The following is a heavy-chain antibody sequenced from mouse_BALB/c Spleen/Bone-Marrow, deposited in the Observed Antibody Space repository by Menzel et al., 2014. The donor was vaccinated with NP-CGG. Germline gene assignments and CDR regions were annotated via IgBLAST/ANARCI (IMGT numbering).Heavy chain of an antibody. Sequence: LVKTGASVKISCKASGYSFTGYYMHWVKQSHGKSLEWIGYISCYNGATSYNQNFKGKATFTVDTSSSTAYMQFNSLTSEDSAVYYCVRRGNPIVYYAMEYWRRVTSVTVTS. CDR3: VRRGNPIVYYAMEY. CDR2: ISCYNGAT. CDR1: GYSFTGYY. V-gene: IGHV1S34*01. J-gene: IGHJ4*01.